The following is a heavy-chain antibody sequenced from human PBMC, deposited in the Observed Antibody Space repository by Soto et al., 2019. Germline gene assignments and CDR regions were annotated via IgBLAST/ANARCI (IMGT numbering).Heavy chain of an antibody. CDR3: ARDYGGNSGPPNY. CDR2: INAGNGNT. Sequence: ASVKVSCKASGYTFTSYSMHWVRQAPGQRLEWMGWINAGNGNTKYSQKFQGRVTITRDTSASTAYMELSSLRSEDTAVYYCARDYGGNSGPPNYWGQGTRVTVSS. CDR1: GYTFTSYS. D-gene: IGHD4-17*01. J-gene: IGHJ4*02. V-gene: IGHV1-3*01.